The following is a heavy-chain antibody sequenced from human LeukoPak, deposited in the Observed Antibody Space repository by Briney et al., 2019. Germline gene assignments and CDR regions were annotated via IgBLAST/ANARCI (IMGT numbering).Heavy chain of an antibody. CDR3: ARTYYYYYYMDV. CDR1: GGSFSGYY. J-gene: IGHJ6*03. CDR2: INHSGST. V-gene: IGHV4-34*01. Sequence: SETLSLTCAVYGGSFSGYYWSWIRQPPGKGLEWIGEINHSGSTNYNPSLKSRVTISVDTSKNQFSLNLSSVTAADTAVYYCARTYYYYYYMDVWGKGTTVTISS.